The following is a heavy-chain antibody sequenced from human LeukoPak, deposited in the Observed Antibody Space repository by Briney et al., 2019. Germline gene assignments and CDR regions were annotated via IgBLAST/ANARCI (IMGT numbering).Heavy chain of an antibody. CDR1: GGSFSGCY. D-gene: IGHD4-17*01. J-gene: IGHJ2*01. V-gene: IGHV4-34*01. Sequence: SETLSLTCAVYGGSFSGCYWSWIRQPPGKGLEWIGEINHSGSTNYNPSLKSRVTISVDTSKNQFSLKLSSVTAADTAVYYCARLRSTYWYFGLWGRGTLVTVSS. CDR2: INHSGST. CDR3: ARLRSTYWYFGL.